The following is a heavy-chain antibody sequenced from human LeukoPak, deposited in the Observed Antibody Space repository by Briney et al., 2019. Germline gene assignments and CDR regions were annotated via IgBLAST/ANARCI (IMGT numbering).Heavy chain of an antibody. D-gene: IGHD3-10*01. V-gene: IGHV3-30*02. J-gene: IGHJ4*02. CDR2: IRYDGSNK. Sequence: GGSLRLSCAASGFTFSSYGMHWVRQAPGKGLEWVAFIRYDGSNKYYADSVKGRFTISRDNSKNTLYLQMNSLRAEDTAVYYCAKVLVRGVNNFDYWGQGTLVTVSS. CDR1: GFTFSSYG. CDR3: AKVLVRGVNNFDY.